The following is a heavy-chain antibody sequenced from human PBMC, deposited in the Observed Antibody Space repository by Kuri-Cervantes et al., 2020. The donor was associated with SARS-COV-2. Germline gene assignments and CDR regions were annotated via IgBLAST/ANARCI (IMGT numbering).Heavy chain of an antibody. CDR1: GGSISSTSSY. CDR2: IYYGGST. J-gene: IGHJ6*04. Sequence: ESLKISCTVSGGSISSTSSYWGWIRQPPGKGLECIGTIYYGGSTYYNPSLKSRITISVDTSKNQFSLRLSSVTAADTAVYYCARHATGYSSSSYLSYYAMDVWGKGTTVTVSS. D-gene: IGHD6-13*01. V-gene: IGHV4-39*01. CDR3: ARHATGYSSSSYLSYYAMDV.